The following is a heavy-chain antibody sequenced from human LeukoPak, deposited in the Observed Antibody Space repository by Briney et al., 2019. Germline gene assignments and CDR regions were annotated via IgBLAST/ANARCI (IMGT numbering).Heavy chain of an antibody. J-gene: IGHJ5*02. CDR2: IIPMLGIA. Sequence: SVKVSCKASGGTFSSYVISWVRQAPGQGLEWMGRIIPMLGIANYAQKFQGRVTITADKSTSTAYMELSSLRSEDTAVYYCARDRTYSSKELWGFDPWGQGTLVTVSS. CDR1: GGTFSSYV. V-gene: IGHV1-69*04. CDR3: ARDRTYSSKELWGFDP. D-gene: IGHD6-19*01.